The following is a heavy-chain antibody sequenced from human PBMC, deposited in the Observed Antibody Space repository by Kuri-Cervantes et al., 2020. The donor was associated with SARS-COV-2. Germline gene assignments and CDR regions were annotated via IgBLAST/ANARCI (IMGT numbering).Heavy chain of an antibody. Sequence: KVSCKGSGYSFTSYWIGWVRQMAGKGLEWMGVIYPGDSDTSYIPSFQGQVTISADKSISTAYLQWSSLKASDTAMYYCARHEVRLGGSYWSYFQHWGQGTLVTVSS. CDR2: IYPGDSDT. CDR3: ARHEVRLGGSYWSYFQH. V-gene: IGHV5-51*01. CDR1: GYSFTSYW. D-gene: IGHD1-26*01. J-gene: IGHJ1*01.